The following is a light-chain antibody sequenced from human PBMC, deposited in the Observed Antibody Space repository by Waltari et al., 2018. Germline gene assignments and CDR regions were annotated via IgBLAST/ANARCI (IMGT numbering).Light chain of an antibody. Sequence: CTGTSSDVGGYNYVSWYQQHPGKAPKLIIYDVSKRPSGVPDRFSGSKSGNTASLTISGLQSEDEADYYCCSYAGSYTLWVFGGGTKLTVL. CDR1: SSDVGGYNY. CDR3: CSYAGSYTLWV. J-gene: IGLJ3*02. V-gene: IGLV2-11*01. CDR2: DVS.